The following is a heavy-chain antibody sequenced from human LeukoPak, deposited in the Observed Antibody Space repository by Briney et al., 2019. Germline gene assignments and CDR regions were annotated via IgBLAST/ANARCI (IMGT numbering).Heavy chain of an antibody. D-gene: IGHD2-15*01. J-gene: IGHJ2*01. Sequence: SETLSLTCTVSGGSISSYYWGWIRQPPGKGLEWIGSIYYSGSTYYKPSLKSRATISVDTSKNQFSLNLSSVTAADTAVYYCARHVAYCSGGTCYSAWYFDLWGRGTLVTVSS. CDR1: GGSISSYY. CDR3: ARHVAYCSGGTCYSAWYFDL. V-gene: IGHV4-39*01. CDR2: IYYSGST.